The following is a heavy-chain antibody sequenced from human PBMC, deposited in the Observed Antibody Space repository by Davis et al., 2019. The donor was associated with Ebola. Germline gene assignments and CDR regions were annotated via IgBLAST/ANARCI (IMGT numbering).Heavy chain of an antibody. CDR3: ARAGYGDYGIYYYGMDV. D-gene: IGHD4-17*01. J-gene: IGHJ6*02. CDR1: GYSISSGYY. V-gene: IGHV4-38-2*02. Sequence: SETLSLTCTVSGYSISSGYYWGWIRQPPGKGLEWIGSISQSGNTYYSPSLKTRVTISVDTSKNQFSLKLSSVTAADTAVYYCARAGYGDYGIYYYGMDVWGQGTTVTVSS. CDR2: ISQSGNT.